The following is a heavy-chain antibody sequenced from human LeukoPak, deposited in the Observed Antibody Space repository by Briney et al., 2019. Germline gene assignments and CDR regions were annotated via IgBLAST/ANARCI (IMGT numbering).Heavy chain of an antibody. Sequence: GGSLRLSCAASGFTFSSYAWSWVRQAPGKGLEGGSAISGSGGSTYYADSVKGRFTISRDNSKNTLYLQMNSLRAEDTAVYYCAKGGSYPPYYFDYWGQGTLVTVSS. D-gene: IGHD1-26*01. J-gene: IGHJ4*02. CDR1: GFTFSSYA. CDR3: AKGGSYPPYYFDY. CDR2: ISGSGGST. V-gene: IGHV3-23*01.